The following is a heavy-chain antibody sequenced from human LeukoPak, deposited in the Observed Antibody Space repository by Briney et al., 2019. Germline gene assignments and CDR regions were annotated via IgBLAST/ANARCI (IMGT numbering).Heavy chain of an antibody. CDR1: GFTFSNYW. V-gene: IGHV3-74*01. J-gene: IGHJ5*02. D-gene: IGHD2-21*02. CDR3: VRDKEVVTGIGWFDP. CDR2: IDSDGKST. Sequence: PGGSLRLSCAASGFTFSNYWMHWVRQAPGKGLVWVSRIDSDGKSTNYADSAKGRFTISRDNAKNTLYLQMNSLRVEDTAVYYCVRDKEVVTGIGWFDPWGQGTLVTVSS.